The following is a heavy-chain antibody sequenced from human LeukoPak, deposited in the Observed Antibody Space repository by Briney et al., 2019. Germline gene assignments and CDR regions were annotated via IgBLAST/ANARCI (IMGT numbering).Heavy chain of an antibody. CDR3: ARDLSHCSGGTCFSAHFDY. CDR2: INTDVSST. Sequence: RPGGSLRLSCAASGSTFSDYWMHWVRHAPGKGLVWVSRINTDVSSTIYTDSVKGRFTISRDNAKNTLYLQMNSLRAEDTAVYYCARDLSHCSGGTCFSAHFDYWGLGTLVTVSS. CDR1: GSTFSDYW. V-gene: IGHV3-74*01. J-gene: IGHJ4*02. D-gene: IGHD2-15*01.